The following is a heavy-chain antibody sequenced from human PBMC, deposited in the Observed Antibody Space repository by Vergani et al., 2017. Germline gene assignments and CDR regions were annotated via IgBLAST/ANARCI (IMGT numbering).Heavy chain of an antibody. CDR1: GFTFSSYS. CDR3: ARVGYCSGGNCYDYYYYYMDV. J-gene: IGHJ6*03. V-gene: IGHV3-48*01. Sequence: EVQLVESGGGLVQPGGSLRLSCAASGFTFSSYSMNWVRQAPGKGLEWVSYISSSSSTIYYADSVKGRFTISRDNAKNSLYLQMNSLRAEDTAVYYCARVGYCSGGNCYDYYYYYMDVWGKGTTVTVSS. D-gene: IGHD2-15*01. CDR2: ISSSSSTI.